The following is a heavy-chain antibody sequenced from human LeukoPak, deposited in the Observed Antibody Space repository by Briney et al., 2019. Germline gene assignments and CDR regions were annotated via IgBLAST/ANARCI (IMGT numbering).Heavy chain of an antibody. Sequence: GGSLRLSCAASGFTFSSYGIHWVRQAPGKGLEWVGRIKSKTDGGTTDYAAPVKGRFTISRDDSKNTLYLQMNSLKTEDTAVYYCTTAFTWLQLGVGAFDIWGQGTMVTVSS. CDR3: TTAFTWLQLGVGAFDI. V-gene: IGHV3-15*01. CDR1: GFTFSSYG. D-gene: IGHD5-24*01. J-gene: IGHJ3*02. CDR2: IKSKTDGGTT.